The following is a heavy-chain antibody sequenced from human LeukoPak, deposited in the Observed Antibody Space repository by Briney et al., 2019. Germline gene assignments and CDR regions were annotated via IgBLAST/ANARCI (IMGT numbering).Heavy chain of an antibody. CDR1: GFTFSSYA. Sequence: GGSLRLSCAASGFTFSSYAMSWVRQAPGKGLEWVSAISGSGGSTYYADSVKGRFTISRDNSKNTLYLQMNSLRAEDTAVYYCARGVEDYGFPHVLDYWGQGTLVTVSS. V-gene: IGHV3-23*01. CDR2: ISGSGGST. CDR3: ARGVEDYGFPHVLDY. J-gene: IGHJ4*02. D-gene: IGHD4-17*01.